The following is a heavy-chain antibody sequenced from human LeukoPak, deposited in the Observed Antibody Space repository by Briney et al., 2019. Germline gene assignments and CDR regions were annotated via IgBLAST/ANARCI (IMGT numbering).Heavy chain of an antibody. J-gene: IGHJ4*02. D-gene: IGHD5-24*01. CDR1: GFTFSSYE. CDR3: ARVGEGDGYNFDY. CDR2: ISSSGGTI. V-gene: IGHV3-48*03. Sequence: GGSLRLSCAASGFTFSSYEMNWVRQAPGKGLEWVSYISSSGGTIYYADSVKGRFTISRDNAKNSLHLQMNSLRAEDTAVYYCARVGEGDGYNFDYWGQGTLVTVSS.